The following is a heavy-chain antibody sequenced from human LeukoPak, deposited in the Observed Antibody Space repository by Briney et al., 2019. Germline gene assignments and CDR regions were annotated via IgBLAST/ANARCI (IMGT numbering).Heavy chain of an antibody. J-gene: IGHJ5*02. CDR2: ISGSGGST. V-gene: IGHV3-23*01. Sequence: PGGSLRLSCAASGFTFSSYAMSWVRQAPGKGLEWVSAISGSGGSTYYADSAKGRFTISRDNSKNTLYLQMNSLRAEDTAVYYCAKQGEYCCSTSCYYRTPELTPWGQGTLVTVSS. CDR1: GFTFSSYA. D-gene: IGHD2-2*01. CDR3: AKQGEYCCSTSCYYRTPELTP.